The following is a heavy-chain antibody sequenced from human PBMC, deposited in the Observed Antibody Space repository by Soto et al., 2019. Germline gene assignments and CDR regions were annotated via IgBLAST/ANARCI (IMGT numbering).Heavy chain of an antibody. CDR1: GYTFDTYG. CDR2: ITPNNGDT. D-gene: IGHD2-21*02. J-gene: IGHJ4*02. CDR3: ARMAPCSDCVCYSRHLDS. V-gene: IGHV1-18*01. Sequence: QVQLLQSGAEVKKPGASVKVSCKASGYTFDTYGISWVRQAPGQGLEWMGWITPNNGDTNYAQKIQGRVTLTTDTPTTTAYLEVRSLRSDDTAVYYCARMAPCSDCVCYSRHLDSWGQGTLVTVSS.